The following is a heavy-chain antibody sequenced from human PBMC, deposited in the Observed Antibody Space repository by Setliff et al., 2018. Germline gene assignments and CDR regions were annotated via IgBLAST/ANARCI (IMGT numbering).Heavy chain of an antibody. CDR3: ARAGLPYAADV. Sequence: PGGSLRLSCAASGFTFSTYWMTRIRQAPGKGLEWVANIKGDGSEKYYVDSVEGRFAISRDNAKNSLYLQMNSLRAEDTAVYYCARAGLPYAADVWGQGTKVT. D-gene: IGHD2-21*02. J-gene: IGHJ3*01. CDR2: IKGDGSEK. CDR1: GFTFSTYW. V-gene: IGHV3-7*01.